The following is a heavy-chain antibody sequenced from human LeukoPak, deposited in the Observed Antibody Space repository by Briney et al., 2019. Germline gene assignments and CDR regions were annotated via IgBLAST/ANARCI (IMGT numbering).Heavy chain of an antibody. D-gene: IGHD3-22*01. CDR2: ISAYNGNT. CDR3: ARDIPYDSSGYYRGEYFQH. Sequence: ASVKVSCKASGYTFTSYGVSWVRQAPGQGLEWMGWISAYNGNTNYAQKLQGRVTMTTDTSTSTTYMELWSLRSDDTAVYYCARDIPYDSSGYYRGEYFQHWGQGTLVTVSS. J-gene: IGHJ1*01. V-gene: IGHV1-18*01. CDR1: GYTFTSYG.